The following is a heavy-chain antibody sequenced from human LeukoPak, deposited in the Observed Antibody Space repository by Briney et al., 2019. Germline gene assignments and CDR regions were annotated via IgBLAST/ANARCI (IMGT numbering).Heavy chain of an antibody. CDR3: ARNPPRTGDFNS. D-gene: IGHD7-27*01. Sequence: ASVKVSCKTSGYTFTNYDINWVRQAPGQGLEWLGWMSPNNGDTGYAQKFQGRVTMTRDTSTNTAYMELSGLTFEDTAVYYCARNPPRTGDFNSWGQGALVTVSS. J-gene: IGHJ4*02. CDR2: MSPNNGDT. V-gene: IGHV1-8*01. CDR1: GYTFTNYD.